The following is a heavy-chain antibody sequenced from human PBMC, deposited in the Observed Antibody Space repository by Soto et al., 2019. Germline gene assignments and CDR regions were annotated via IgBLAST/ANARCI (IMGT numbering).Heavy chain of an antibody. J-gene: IGHJ4*02. CDR2: ISYDGSNK. Sequence: HPGGSLRLSCAASGFTFSSYAMHWVRQAPGKGLEWVAVISYDGSNKYYADSVKGRFTISRDNSKNTLYLQMNSLRAEDTAVYYCARDWRLGDFWSGYSDYWGQGTLVTVSS. CDR1: GFTFSSYA. CDR3: ARDWRLGDFWSGYSDY. V-gene: IGHV3-30-3*01. D-gene: IGHD3-3*01.